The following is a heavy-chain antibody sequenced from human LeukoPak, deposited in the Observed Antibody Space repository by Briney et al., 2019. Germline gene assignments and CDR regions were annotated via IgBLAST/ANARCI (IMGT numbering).Heavy chain of an antibody. J-gene: IGHJ4*02. CDR1: GFTVRSNY. CDR2: IYSGGGT. Sequence: PGGSLRLSCAASGFTVRSNYMSWVRQAPGKGLEWVSVIYSGGGTYYADSVKGRFTISRDNSKNTLYLQMNSLRAEDTAVYYCARMGYYYSIPTFFDYWGQGTLVTVSS. CDR3: ARMGYYYSIPTFFDY. V-gene: IGHV3-66*02. D-gene: IGHD3-22*01.